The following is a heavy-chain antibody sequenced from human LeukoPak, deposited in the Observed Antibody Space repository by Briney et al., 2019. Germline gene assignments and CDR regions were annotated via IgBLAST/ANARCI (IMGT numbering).Heavy chain of an antibody. CDR3: VYLPGIAAAVPWDY. J-gene: IGHJ4*02. CDR2: IYYSGST. V-gene: IGHV4-39*07. D-gene: IGHD6-13*01. CDR1: GGSISSSSYY. Sequence: PSETLSLTCTVSGGSISSSSYYWGWIRQPPGKGLEWIGSIYYSGSTYYNPSLKSRVTISVDTSKNQFSLKLSSVTAADTAVYYCVYLPGIAAAVPWDYWGQGTLVTVSS.